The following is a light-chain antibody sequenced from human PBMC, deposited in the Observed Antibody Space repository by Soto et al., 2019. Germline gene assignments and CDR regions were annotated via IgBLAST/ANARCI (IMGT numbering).Light chain of an antibody. J-gene: IGLJ1*01. Sequence: QSVLTQPRSVSGSPGQSVTFSCTGTSSDVGAYIYVSWYQQHPGKAPKLIIYDVIKRPSGVPDRFSGSKSGNTASLTISGLQAEDEADYYRCSYAGSYTHVFGTGTKVTV. CDR3: CSYAGSYTHV. CDR2: DVI. V-gene: IGLV2-11*01. CDR1: SSDVGAYIY.